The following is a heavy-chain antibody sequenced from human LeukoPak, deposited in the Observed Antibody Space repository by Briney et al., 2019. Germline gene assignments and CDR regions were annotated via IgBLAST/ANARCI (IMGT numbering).Heavy chain of an antibody. D-gene: IGHD5-12*01. CDR1: GFTFSSYA. J-gene: IGHJ5*02. V-gene: IGHV3-23*01. CDR3: AKEQRGYTGYAVGSWFDP. Sequence: GSLRLSCAASGFTFSSYAMSWVRQAPGKGLEWVSAISGSGGSTYYADSVKGRFTISRDNSKNTLYLQMNSLRAEDTAVYYCAKEQRGYTGYAVGSWFDPWGQGTLVTVSS. CDR2: ISGSGGST.